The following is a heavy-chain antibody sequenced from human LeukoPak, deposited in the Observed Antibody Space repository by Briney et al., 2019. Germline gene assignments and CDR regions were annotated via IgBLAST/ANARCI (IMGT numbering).Heavy chain of an antibody. CDR3: VRGYGDNSFDY. J-gene: IGHJ4*02. CDR1: GFTFSSYW. V-gene: IGHV3-74*01. D-gene: IGHD4/OR15-4a*01. CDR2: INSDGSST. Sequence: PAESLRPSCVPAGFTFSSYWPHWVRQAPGKGRGWVSRINSDGSSTNYVDAVKGRYTFSSNNAKNTLYLRMNSVRAEDTAVYCCVRGYGDNSFDYWGQGTLVTVSS.